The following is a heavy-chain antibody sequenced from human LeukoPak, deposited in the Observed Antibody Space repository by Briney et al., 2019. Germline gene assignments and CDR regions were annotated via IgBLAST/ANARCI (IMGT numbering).Heavy chain of an antibody. CDR2: ISYDGSNK. Sequence: PGGSLRLSCAASGFTFSSYGMTWVRQAPGKGLEWVAVISYDGSNKYYADSVKGRFTISRDNSKNTLYLQMNSLRAEDTAVYYCAREILPYYMDVWGKGTTVTVSS. CDR1: GFTFSSYG. V-gene: IGHV3-30*03. CDR3: AREILPYYMDV. J-gene: IGHJ6*03.